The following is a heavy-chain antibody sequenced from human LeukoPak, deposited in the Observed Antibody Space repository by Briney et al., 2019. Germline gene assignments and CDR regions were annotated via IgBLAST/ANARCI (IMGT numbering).Heavy chain of an antibody. V-gene: IGHV4-4*07. J-gene: IGHJ4*02. CDR2: IYTSGST. Sequence: SETLSLTFTVSGGSISSYYWSWIRQPAGKGLEWIGRIYTSGSTNYNPSLKSRVTMSVDTSKNQFSLKLSSVTAADTAVYYCARGHVGIAAAGYYDYWGQGTLVTVSS. CDR1: GGSISSYY. D-gene: IGHD6-13*01. CDR3: ARGHVGIAAAGYYDY.